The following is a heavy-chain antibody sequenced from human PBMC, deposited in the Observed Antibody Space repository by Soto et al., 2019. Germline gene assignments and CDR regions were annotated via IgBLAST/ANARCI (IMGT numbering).Heavy chain of an antibody. CDR3: TTDPPSRGGYNSGY. D-gene: IGHD5-12*01. Sequence: PRGALRRYCAASGFTFSNAWMSWVRQAPGKGLEWVGRIKSKTDGGTTDYAAPVKGRFTISRDDSKNTLYLQMNSLKTEDTAVYYCTTDPPSRGGYNSGYWGQGTLVTVSS. CDR1: GFTFSNAW. V-gene: IGHV3-15*01. J-gene: IGHJ4*02. CDR2: IKSKTDGGTT.